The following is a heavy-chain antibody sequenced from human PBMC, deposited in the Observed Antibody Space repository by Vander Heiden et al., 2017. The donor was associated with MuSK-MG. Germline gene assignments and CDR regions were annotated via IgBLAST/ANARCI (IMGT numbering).Heavy chain of an antibody. CDR2: IYYSGST. V-gene: IGHV4-39*01. D-gene: IGHD2-2*01. CDR1: GGSISGNYY. J-gene: IGHJ4*02. Sequence: QLQLVESGPGLVKPSATLSLTCSVSGGSISGNYYWGWIRQPPGKGLEWIGSIYYSGSTWYNPSLKSRVTISVDTSKNQFSLKLSSVTAADTALYYCAKKEKKVVPTPFDYWGQGALLTVSS. CDR3: AKKEKKVVPTPFDY.